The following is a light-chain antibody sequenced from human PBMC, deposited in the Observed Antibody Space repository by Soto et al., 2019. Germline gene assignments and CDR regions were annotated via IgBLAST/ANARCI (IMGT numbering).Light chain of an antibody. CDR2: EAS. V-gene: IGKV1-17*01. J-gene: IGKJ1*01. Sequence: DIQMTQSPSSLSASVGDRVTITCRASQDVRDDLGWYQQTPGKAPERLIYEASTLHRGVPSRFSGSGSGTEFTLTISSLQTEDFATYYCLQYSSYPWTFGQGTNVEI. CDR1: QDVRDD. CDR3: LQYSSYPWT.